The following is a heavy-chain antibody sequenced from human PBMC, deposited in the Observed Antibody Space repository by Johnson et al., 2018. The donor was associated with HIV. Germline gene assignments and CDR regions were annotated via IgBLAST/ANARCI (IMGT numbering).Heavy chain of an antibody. CDR2: ITWNSGSI. V-gene: IGHV3-20*04. Sequence: VQLVESGGGVVRPGGSLRLSCAASGFTFDDYGMSWVRQAPGKGLEWVSGITWNSGSIGYADSVKGGFTLSRDNAKKTLYLQMNSLRAEDTAVYYCARKQWLEVPSDALDIWGQGTMVTVSS. J-gene: IGHJ3*02. CDR1: GFTFDDYG. CDR3: ARKQWLEVPSDALDI. D-gene: IGHD6-19*01.